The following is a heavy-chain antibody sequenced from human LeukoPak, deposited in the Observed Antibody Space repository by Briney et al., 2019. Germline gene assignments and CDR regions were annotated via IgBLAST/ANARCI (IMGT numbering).Heavy chain of an antibody. Sequence: SGGSLRLSCAASGFTFDDYAMHWVRQAPGKGLEWVSGISWNSDKIGYADSVKGRFTISRDNAKNSLYLQMNSLKIEDTALYYCAKDIGSSWYAHFDYWGQGTLVTVSS. CDR2: ISWNSDKI. V-gene: IGHV3-9*01. D-gene: IGHD6-13*01. CDR3: AKDIGSSWYAHFDY. J-gene: IGHJ4*02. CDR1: GFTFDDYA.